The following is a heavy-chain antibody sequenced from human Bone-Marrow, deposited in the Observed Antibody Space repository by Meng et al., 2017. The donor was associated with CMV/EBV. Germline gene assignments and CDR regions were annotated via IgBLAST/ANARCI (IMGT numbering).Heavy chain of an antibody. CDR1: SGSLSGYF. J-gene: IGHJ4*02. D-gene: IGHD2-15*01. Sequence: SETLSLTCGVFSGSLSGYFLSWFRQPPGKGLEWIGEINHLGVTNYNLTLKSRAMISLDTSKKNFSLKLTSVAAADTAVYFCARSRLATSRQRGALLIWGQGTLVTVYS. CDR3: ARSRLATSRQRGALLI. V-gene: IGHV4-34*01. CDR2: INHLGVT.